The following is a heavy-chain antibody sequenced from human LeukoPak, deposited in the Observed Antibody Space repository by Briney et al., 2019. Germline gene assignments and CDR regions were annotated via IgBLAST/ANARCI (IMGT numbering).Heavy chain of an antibody. D-gene: IGHD3-22*01. V-gene: IGHV4-34*01. CDR2: INHSGST. Sequence: SETLSLTCAVYGGSFSGYYWSWIRQPPGKGLEWIGEINHSGSTNYNPSLKSRVTISVDTSKNQFSLKLSSVTAADTAVYYCARGRGRYDSSGCSMGYYYYYYMDVWGKGTTVTVSS. CDR1: GGSFSGYY. CDR3: ARGRGRYDSSGCSMGYYYYYYMDV. J-gene: IGHJ6*03.